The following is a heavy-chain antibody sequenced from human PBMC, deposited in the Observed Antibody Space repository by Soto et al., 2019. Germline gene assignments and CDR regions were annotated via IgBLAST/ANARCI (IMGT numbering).Heavy chain of an antibody. CDR2: ISWNSGSI. D-gene: IGHD2-21*01. Sequence: GGSLRLSCAASGFTFDDYAMHWVRQAPGKGLEWVSGISWNSGSIGYADSVKGRFTISRDNAKNSLYLQMNSLRAEDTALYYCAKDSTLLGVIAVFDYWGQGTLVTVSS. J-gene: IGHJ4*02. V-gene: IGHV3-9*01. CDR3: AKDSTLLGVIAVFDY. CDR1: GFTFDDYA.